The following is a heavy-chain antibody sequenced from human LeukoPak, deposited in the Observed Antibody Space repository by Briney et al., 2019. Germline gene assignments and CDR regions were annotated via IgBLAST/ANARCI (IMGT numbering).Heavy chain of an antibody. D-gene: IGHD5-12*01. J-gene: IGHJ6*02. CDR2: INPSGGST. V-gene: IGHV1-46*01. Sequence: ASVKVSCKASGYTFTSYYMHWVRQAPGQGLEWMGIINPSGGSTRYAQKFQGRVTMTRDTSTSTVYMELSSLRSEDTAVYYCARAYSGYDLYYYDGMDVWGQGTTVTVS. CDR1: GYTFTSYY. CDR3: ARAYSGYDLYYYDGMDV.